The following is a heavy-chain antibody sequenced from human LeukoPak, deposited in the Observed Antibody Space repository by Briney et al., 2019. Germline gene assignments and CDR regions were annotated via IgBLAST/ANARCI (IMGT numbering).Heavy chain of an antibody. CDR3: ARAGWIITSGIDY. J-gene: IGHJ4*02. Sequence: SETLSLTCGVSGYSISRGYYWAWIRQPPGKGLEWVGTIYHTGSTYYTPSLGSRVTISVDTSKNEFSLNLNSVTAADTAVYYCARAGWIITSGIDYWGQGALVTVSS. CDR2: IYHTGST. CDR1: GYSISRGYY. D-gene: IGHD3-10*01. V-gene: IGHV4-38-2*01.